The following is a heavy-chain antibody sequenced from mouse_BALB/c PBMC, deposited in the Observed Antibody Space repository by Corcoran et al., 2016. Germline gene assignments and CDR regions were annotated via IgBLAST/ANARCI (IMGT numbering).Heavy chain of an antibody. CDR1: GYSFTGYN. D-gene: IGHD2-1*01. J-gene: IGHJ4*01. V-gene: IGHV1S135*01. Sequence: EVQLQQSGPELGKPGASVKISCKASGYSFTGYNMYWVKQSHRKSLEWIGYIDPYNGGTSYNQKSKGKATLTVDKSSSTAYMHLNSLTSEDSAIYYCARSGNYGYYAMDYWGQGTSVTVSS. CDR2: IDPYNGGT. CDR3: ARSGNYGYYAMDY.